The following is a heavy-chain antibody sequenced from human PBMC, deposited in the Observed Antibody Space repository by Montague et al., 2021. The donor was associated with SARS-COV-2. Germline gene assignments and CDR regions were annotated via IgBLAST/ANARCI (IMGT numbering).Heavy chain of an antibody. CDR2: IYYSGST. V-gene: IGHV4-59*01. Sequence: SETLSLTCTVSGGSISSYYWSWIRQPPGKGLEWIGYIYYSGSTNYNPSLKSRVTTSVDTSKSQFSLKLSSVTAADAAVYYCAREPDYGDYFDYWGQGTLVTVSS. D-gene: IGHD4-17*01. J-gene: IGHJ4*02. CDR3: AREPDYGDYFDY. CDR1: GGSISSYY.